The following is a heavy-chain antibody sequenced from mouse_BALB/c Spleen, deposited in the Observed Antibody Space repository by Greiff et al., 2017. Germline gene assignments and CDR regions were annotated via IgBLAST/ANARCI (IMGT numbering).Heavy chain of an antibody. CDR1: GYSITSDYA. Sequence: EVKLMESGPGLVKPSQSLSLTCTVTGYSITSDYAWNWIRQFPGNKLEWMGYISYSGSTSYNPSLKSRTSITRDTSKNQFFLQWNSVTTEDTATYYCARGVWFAYWGQGTLVTVSA. V-gene: IGHV3-2*02. J-gene: IGHJ3*01. CDR3: ARGVWFAY. CDR2: ISYSGST.